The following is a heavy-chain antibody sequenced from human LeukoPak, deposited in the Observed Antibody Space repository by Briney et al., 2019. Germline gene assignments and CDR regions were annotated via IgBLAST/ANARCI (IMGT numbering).Heavy chain of an antibody. J-gene: IGHJ4*02. Sequence: GGSLRLSCAASGFSFSSYWMTWVRQAPGKGLEWVANIKQDGGESYYVDSVKGRFTISRENAKNSLYLQMNNLRAEDTAVYYCARDYYENIAHSHMLPFWGQGTLVTVSS. D-gene: IGHD1-26*01. CDR1: GFSFSSYW. CDR3: ARDYYENIAHSHMLPF. V-gene: IGHV3-7*03. CDR2: IKQDGGES.